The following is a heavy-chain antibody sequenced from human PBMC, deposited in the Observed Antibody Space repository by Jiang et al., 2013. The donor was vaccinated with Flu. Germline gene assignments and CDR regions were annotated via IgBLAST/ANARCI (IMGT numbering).Heavy chain of an antibody. D-gene: IGHD6-19*01. J-gene: IGHJ6*01. V-gene: IGHV6-1*01. CDR1: GDSVSSNSAA. CDR3: ARDPILVIAVAGTEWYYHYYGMDV. CDR2: TYYRSKWYN. Sequence: QTLSLTCAISGDSVSSNSAAWNWIRQSPSRGLEWLGRTYYRSKWYNDYAVSVKSRITINPDTSKNQFSLQLNSVTPEDTAVYYCARDPILVIAVAGTEWYYHYYGMDV.